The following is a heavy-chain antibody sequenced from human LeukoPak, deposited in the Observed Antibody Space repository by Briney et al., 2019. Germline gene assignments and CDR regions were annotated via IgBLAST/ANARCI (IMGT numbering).Heavy chain of an antibody. V-gene: IGHV3-23*01. Sequence: PGGSLRLSCAASGFTFSSYAMSWVRQAPGKGLEWVSGISGSGGSTYYADSVKGRFTISRDNSKNSLYLQMNSLRAEDTAVYYCAKDYSSGWLFDYWGQGTLVTVSS. J-gene: IGHJ4*02. D-gene: IGHD6-19*01. CDR3: AKDYSSGWLFDY. CDR1: GFTFSSYA. CDR2: ISGSGGST.